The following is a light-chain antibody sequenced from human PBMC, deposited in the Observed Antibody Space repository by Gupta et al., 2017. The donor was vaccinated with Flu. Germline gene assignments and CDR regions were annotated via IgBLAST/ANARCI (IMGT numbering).Light chain of an antibody. V-gene: IGLV1-51*02. CDR1: SSNIGSNY. CDR3: GTWDSTLGAVV. J-gene: IGLJ3*02. CDR2: ENK. Sequence: QSVLPQPPSVSAAPGQKVTISCSGSSSNIGSNYLSWYQQLPGTAPKLLIYENKKRPSGIPGRFAGSKSGTSATLDIXGXQTGDEXDYYCGTWDSTLGAVVFGGGTKLSVL.